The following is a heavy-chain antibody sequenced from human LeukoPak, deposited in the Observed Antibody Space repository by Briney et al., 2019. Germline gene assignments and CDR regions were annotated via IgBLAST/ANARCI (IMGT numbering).Heavy chain of an antibody. V-gene: IGHV4-34*01. D-gene: IGHD3-16*02. CDR3: ARGGEADYDYVWGSYRYDWFDP. CDR1: GGSFSGYY. CDR2: INHSGST. J-gene: IGHJ5*02. Sequence: SETLSLTCAVYGGSFSGYYWSWIRQPPGKGLEWIGEINHSGSTNYNPSFKSRVTISVDTSKNQFSLKLSSVTAADTAVYYCARGGEADYDYVWGSYRYDWFDPWGQGTLVTVSS.